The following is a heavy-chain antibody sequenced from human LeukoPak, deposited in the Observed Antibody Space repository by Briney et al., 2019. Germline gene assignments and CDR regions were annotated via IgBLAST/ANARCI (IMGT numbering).Heavy chain of an antibody. CDR1: GGTFSSYA. D-gene: IGHD1-26*01. J-gene: IGHJ4*02. CDR3: ARVWGAIDY. V-gene: IGHV1-8*02. CDR2: MNPKSGNT. Sequence: ASVKVSCKASGGTFSSYAINWVRQATGQGLEWMGWMNPKSGNTGSAQRFQGRVTMTRDTSISTAYMELSSLASEDTAVYYCARVWGAIDYWGQGTLVTVSS.